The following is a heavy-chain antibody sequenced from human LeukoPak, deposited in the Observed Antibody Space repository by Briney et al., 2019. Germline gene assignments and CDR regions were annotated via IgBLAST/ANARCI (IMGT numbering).Heavy chain of an antibody. Sequence: PSETLSLTCIVSGYSISSGYYWGWIRQPPGKGLEWIGSIYHSGSSLYNPSLKSRVTISVDTSKNQFSLKLRSMTAADTAVYYCAGSSWYAGGNWFDPWGQGTLVTVSS. V-gene: IGHV4-38-2*02. J-gene: IGHJ5*02. CDR2: IYHSGSS. CDR1: GYSISSGYY. CDR3: AGSSWYAGGNWFDP. D-gene: IGHD6-13*01.